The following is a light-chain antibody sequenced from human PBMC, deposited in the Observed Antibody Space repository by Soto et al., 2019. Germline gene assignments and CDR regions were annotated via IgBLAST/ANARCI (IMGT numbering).Light chain of an antibody. CDR2: DTS. CDR1: TGAVTSNHH. CDR3: LLSYNAARV. J-gene: IGLJ2*01. V-gene: IGLV7-46*01. Sequence: QAVVTQEPSLTVTPGGTVTLTCGSSTGAVTSNHHPYWFQQKAGQAPMTLIYDTSNKHSWTPARFSGSLLGDKAALTLSGAQPEDEAQYYCLLSYNAARVFGGGTKLTVL.